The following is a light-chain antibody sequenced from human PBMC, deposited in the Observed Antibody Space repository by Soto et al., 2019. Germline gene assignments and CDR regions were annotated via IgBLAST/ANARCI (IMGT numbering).Light chain of an antibody. CDR1: QSVSSGF. CDR3: QQYGSSPQT. Sequence: EIVLTQSPGTLSLSPGERATLSCRASQSVSSGFLAWYQQKPGQAPRPLVYGASNRATGIPDRFSGSGSGTDFTLTISRLEPEDFAVYYCQQYGSSPQTFGQGTKVDNK. J-gene: IGKJ1*01. V-gene: IGKV3-20*01. CDR2: GAS.